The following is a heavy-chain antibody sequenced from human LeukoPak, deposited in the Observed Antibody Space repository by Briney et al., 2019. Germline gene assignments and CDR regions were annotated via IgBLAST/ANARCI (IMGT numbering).Heavy chain of an antibody. D-gene: IGHD3-22*01. CDR3: AHTSNYYDSSGPHYFDY. Sequence: SGPTLVNPTQTLTLTCTFSGFSLSTSGVGVGWIRQPPGKALEWLALIYWDDDKRYSPSLKSRLTITKDTSKNQVVLTMTNMDPVDTATYYCAHTSNYYDSSGPHYFDYWGQGTLVTVSS. V-gene: IGHV2-5*02. CDR1: GFSLSTSGVG. CDR2: IYWDDDK. J-gene: IGHJ4*02.